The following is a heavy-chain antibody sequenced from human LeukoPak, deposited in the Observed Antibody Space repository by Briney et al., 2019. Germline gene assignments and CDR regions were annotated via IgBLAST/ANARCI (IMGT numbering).Heavy chain of an antibody. Sequence: GGSLRLSCAVSGFSLSDHYMDWVRQAPGKGREWVGRSRNKDHRYSTEYAASVNGRFSISRDNTKNSLYLQMNSLKTEDTAVYYCVRGHSGFDFWGQGTLVTVSS. CDR3: VRGHSGFDF. CDR1: GFSLSDHY. V-gene: IGHV3-72*01. D-gene: IGHD4-23*01. J-gene: IGHJ4*02. CDR2: SRNKDHRYST.